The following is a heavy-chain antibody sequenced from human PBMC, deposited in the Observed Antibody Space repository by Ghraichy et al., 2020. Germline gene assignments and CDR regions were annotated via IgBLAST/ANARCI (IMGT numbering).Heavy chain of an antibody. CDR1: GFTFSSYA. V-gene: IGHV3-23*01. D-gene: IGHD3-16*01. J-gene: IGHJ4*02. CDR3: AKGPTPRPLGYFDY. CDR2: ISGSGGST. Sequence: GESLNISCAASGFTFSSYAMSWVRQAPGKGLEWVSAISGSGGSTYYADSVKGRFTISRDNSKNTLYLQMNSLRAEDTAVYYCAKGPTPRPLGYFDYWGQGTLVTVSS.